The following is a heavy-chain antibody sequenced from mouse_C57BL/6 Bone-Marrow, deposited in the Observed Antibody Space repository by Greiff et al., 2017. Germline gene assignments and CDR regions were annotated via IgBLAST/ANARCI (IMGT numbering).Heavy chain of an antibody. CDR2: IYPRSGNT. Sequence: VKQRTGQGLEWIGEIYPRSGNTYYNEKFKGKATLTADKSSSTAYMELRSLTSEDSAVYFCARWGAPFAYWGQGTLVTVSA. CDR3: ARWGAPFAY. V-gene: IGHV1-81*01. J-gene: IGHJ3*01. D-gene: IGHD3-1*01.